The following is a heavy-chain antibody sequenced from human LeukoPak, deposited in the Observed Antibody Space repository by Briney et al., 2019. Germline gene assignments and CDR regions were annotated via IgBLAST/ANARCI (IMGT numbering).Heavy chain of an antibody. J-gene: IGHJ4*02. D-gene: IGHD3-22*01. CDR1: GYTFTGYY. V-gene: IGHV1-2*02. Sequence: ASVKVSCKASGYTFTGYYMHWVRQGPGQGLEWMGWINPNSGGTNYAQKFQGRVTMTRDTSISTAYMELSRLRSDDTALYYCAKDIGSLTYWYDDSNYSGAFDYWGQGTLVTVSS. CDR3: AKDIGSLTYWYDDSNYSGAFDY. CDR2: INPNSGGT.